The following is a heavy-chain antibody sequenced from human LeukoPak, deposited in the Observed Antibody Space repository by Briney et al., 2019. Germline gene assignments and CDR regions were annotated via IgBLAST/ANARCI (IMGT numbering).Heavy chain of an antibody. D-gene: IGHD1-14*01. CDR3: ARARLNNDNWFAP. V-gene: IGHV3-33*01. CDR1: GFSFTHFA. CDR2: IWYDGTNR. J-gene: IGHJ5*02. Sequence: GGSLSLSCTASGFSFTHFAFHWVRQAPGKGLEWLAYIWYDGTNRFYADSVKGRFTISRDTSRNTLYLQMNSLAAQDTALYYCARARLNNDNWFAPWGQGTLVTVSS.